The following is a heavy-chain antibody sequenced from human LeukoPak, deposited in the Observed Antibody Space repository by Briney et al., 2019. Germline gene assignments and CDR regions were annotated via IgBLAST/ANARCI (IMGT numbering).Heavy chain of an antibody. J-gene: IGHJ4*02. D-gene: IGHD2-2*01. CDR2: ISAYNGNT. CDR3: ASLVPVPYCSSTSCYFRDY. Sequence: ASVKVSCKVSGYTLTELSMHWVRQAPGQGLEWMGWISAYNGNTNYAQKLQGRVTMTTDTSTSTAYMELRSLRSDDTAVYYCASLVPVPYCSSTSCYFRDYWGQGTLVTVSS. CDR1: GYTLTELS. V-gene: IGHV1-18*01.